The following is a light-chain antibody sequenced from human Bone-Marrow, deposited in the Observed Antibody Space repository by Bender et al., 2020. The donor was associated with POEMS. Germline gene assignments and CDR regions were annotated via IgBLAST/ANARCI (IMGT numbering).Light chain of an antibody. J-gene: IGLJ1*01. V-gene: IGLV2-14*01. CDR2: EVN. CDR1: SSDVGGYNH. CDR3: SSYTSSTTYV. Sequence: QSARTQPASVSGSPGQSITISCTGTSSDVGGYNHVSWYQQHPGKAPKLMMYEVNNRPSGVSNRFSGSKSGNTASLTISGLQPEDEADYYCSSYTSSTTYVFGSGTKVTVL.